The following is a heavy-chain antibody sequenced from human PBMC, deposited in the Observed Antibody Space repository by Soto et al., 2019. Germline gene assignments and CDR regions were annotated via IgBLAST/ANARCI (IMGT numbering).Heavy chain of an antibody. Sequence: EVQLVESGGGLVQPGGSLRLSCAASGFTFTTYWMHWVRQAPGKGLVWVSRIKFDGATTNYADSVKGRLTISRDNAKNTVYLQMNSLTAEDTAVYYCARGVMGYYAVDVWGQGTTVTVSS. J-gene: IGHJ6*02. V-gene: IGHV3-74*01. CDR1: GFTFTTYW. CDR3: ARGVMGYYAVDV. CDR2: IKFDGATT. D-gene: IGHD2-8*01.